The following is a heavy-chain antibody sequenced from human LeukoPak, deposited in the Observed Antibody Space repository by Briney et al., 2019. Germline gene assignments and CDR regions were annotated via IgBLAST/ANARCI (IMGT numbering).Heavy chain of an antibody. J-gene: IGHJ2*01. CDR2: INHSGST. Sequence: SETLSLTCAVYGGSFSGYYWSWIRQPPGKGLEWIGEINHSGSTNYNPSLKSRVTISVDTSKNQFSLKLSSVTAADTAVYYCARHLGGRLYWYFDLWGRGTLVTVSS. CDR3: ARHLGGRLYWYFDL. V-gene: IGHV4-34*01. D-gene: IGHD6-25*01. CDR1: GGSFSGYY.